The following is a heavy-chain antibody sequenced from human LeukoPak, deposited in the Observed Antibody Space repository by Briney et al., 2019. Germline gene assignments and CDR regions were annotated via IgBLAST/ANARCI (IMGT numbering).Heavy chain of an antibody. Sequence: KTSETLSLTCTVSGGSISSYYWSWIRQPPGRGLEWIGYIYYSGSTNYNPSLKSRVTISVDTSKNQFSLKLSSVTAADTAVYYCAKDLDRITMVRGGRIFDYWGQGTLVTVSS. CDR1: GGSISSYY. V-gene: IGHV4-59*01. CDR3: AKDLDRITMVRGGRIFDY. J-gene: IGHJ4*02. CDR2: IYYSGST. D-gene: IGHD3-10*01.